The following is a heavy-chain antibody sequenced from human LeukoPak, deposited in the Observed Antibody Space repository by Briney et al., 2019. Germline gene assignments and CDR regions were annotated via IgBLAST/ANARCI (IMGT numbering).Heavy chain of an antibody. Sequence: SETLSLTCTVSGGSISSYYWSWIRQPPGKGLDWIGYIYYSGSTNYNPSLKSRVTISVDTSKNQFSLKLSSVTAADTAVYYCASTRGAAGYYYYYMDVWGKGTTVTVSS. CDR2: IYYSGST. J-gene: IGHJ6*03. CDR1: GGSISSYY. V-gene: IGHV4-59*08. CDR3: ASTRGAAGYYYYYMDV. D-gene: IGHD6-13*01.